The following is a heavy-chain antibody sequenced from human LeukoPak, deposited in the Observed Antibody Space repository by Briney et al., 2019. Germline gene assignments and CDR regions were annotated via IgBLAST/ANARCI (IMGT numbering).Heavy chain of an antibody. CDR1: GGSFSGYY. CDR3: ARLIQTNYYDSSGYLLDY. V-gene: IGHV4-34*01. J-gene: IGHJ4*02. CDR2: INHSGST. Sequence: SETLSLTCAVYGGSFSGYYWSWIRQPPGKGLEWIGEINHSGSTNYNPPLKSRVTISVDTSKNQFRLPLNDLTAADTDVYYCARLIQTNYYDSSGYLLDYWGQGTLVTVSS. D-gene: IGHD3-22*01.